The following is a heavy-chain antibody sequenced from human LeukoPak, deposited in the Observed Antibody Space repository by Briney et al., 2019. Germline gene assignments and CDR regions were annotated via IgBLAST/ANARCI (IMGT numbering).Heavy chain of an antibody. V-gene: IGHV4-34*01. D-gene: IGHD2-15*01. Sequence: NPSETLSLTCAVSGGSFNSYYWSWIRQPPGKGLEWIGEINHSGSTKYNPSLKSRATISVDTTKNQFSLKLSSVTAADTAVHYCARSVEGYCSGGSCYSYYYYMDVWGKGTTVTVSS. CDR1: GGSFNSYY. CDR2: INHSGST. CDR3: ARSVEGYCSGGSCYSYYYYMDV. J-gene: IGHJ6*03.